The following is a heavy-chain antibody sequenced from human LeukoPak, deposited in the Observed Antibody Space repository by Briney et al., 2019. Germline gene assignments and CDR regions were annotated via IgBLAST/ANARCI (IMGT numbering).Heavy chain of an antibody. CDR1: GFAFSYSS. Sequence: GGSLTLSCAASGFAFSYSSMHWVRQAPGKGLEWVAGISYDGHYKGYADSVRGRFTISRDDSKNHLYLEMSGLRPEDAALYYCVRDLLVGSPDYFDLWGQGALVTVSS. CDR2: ISYDGHYK. V-gene: IGHV3-30*04. J-gene: IGHJ4*02. D-gene: IGHD1-26*01. CDR3: VRDLLVGSPDYFDL.